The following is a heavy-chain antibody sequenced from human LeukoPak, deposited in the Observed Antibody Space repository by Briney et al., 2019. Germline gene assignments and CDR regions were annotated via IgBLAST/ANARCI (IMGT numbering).Heavy chain of an antibody. D-gene: IGHD3-10*01. V-gene: IGHV4-59*01. CDR2: IYYRGSA. CDR3: ARAGNYYSSGSYLGY. J-gene: IGHJ4*02. Sequence: SETLSLTCTVSGGSISSYYWSWIRQPPGKGLEWIGYIYYRGSANYNPSLKSRVTISVDTSNNQFSLKLTSVTAADTAVYYCARAGNYYSSGSYLGYWGQGTLVTVSS. CDR1: GGSISSYY.